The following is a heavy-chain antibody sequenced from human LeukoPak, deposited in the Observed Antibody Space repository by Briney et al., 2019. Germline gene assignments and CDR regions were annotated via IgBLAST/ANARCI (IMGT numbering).Heavy chain of an antibody. J-gene: IGHJ4*02. V-gene: IGHV3-30*03. CDR3: ARVFLERLTSGYFDN. D-gene: IGHD3-3*01. Sequence: GGSLRLSCAASGFTFSSYGMHWVRQTPGKGLEWVAVISYDGRQKYYGDSVKGRFTISRDNPKNTLYLQMNSLRDDDTAVYYCARVFLERLTSGYFDNWGQGTLVTVS. CDR2: ISYDGRQK. CDR1: GFTFSSYG.